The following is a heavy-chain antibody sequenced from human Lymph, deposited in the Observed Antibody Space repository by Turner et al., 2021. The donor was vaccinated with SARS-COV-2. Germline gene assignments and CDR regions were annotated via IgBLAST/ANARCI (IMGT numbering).Heavy chain of an antibody. CDR3: ARNDRVIVQSFDY. V-gene: IGHV4-39*01. CDR2: IYYSGST. Sequence: QLQLQESGPGLVKPSETLSLTCTVSGGSISSSTYYWGWIRQPPGKGLEWIGSIYYSGSTYYNPSLKSRVTISVDTSKNQFSPKLSSVTAADTAVYYCARNDRVIVQSFDYWGQGTLVTVSS. D-gene: IGHD3-9*01. CDR1: GGSISSSTYY. J-gene: IGHJ4*02.